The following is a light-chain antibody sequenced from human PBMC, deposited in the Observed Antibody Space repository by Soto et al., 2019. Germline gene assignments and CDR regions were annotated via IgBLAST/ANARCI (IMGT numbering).Light chain of an antibody. CDR3: QQYGSSPYT. V-gene: IGKV3-20*01. CDR2: GAS. CDR1: QSIYINY. Sequence: EIVLTQSPGTLSLSPGERATLSCRASQSIYINYIAWYQHKPGQAPRLLISGASTRATGIPDRFSGSGSGTDFTLTISRLDPEDFAVYICQQYGSSPYTFGQGTKVDI. J-gene: IGKJ2*01.